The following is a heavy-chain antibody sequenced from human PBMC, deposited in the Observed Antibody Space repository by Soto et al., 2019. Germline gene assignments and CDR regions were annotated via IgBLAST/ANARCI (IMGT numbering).Heavy chain of an antibody. CDR1: GGSISSSNW. V-gene: IGHV4-4*02. CDR2: IYHSGST. D-gene: IGHD2-21*02. CDR3: ASTVAYCGGDCYSSFDY. J-gene: IGHJ4*02. Sequence: QVQLQESGPGLVKPSGTLSLTCAVSGGSISSSNWWSWVRQPPGKGLEWIGEIYHSGSTNYNPSLKSRVTISVDKSKNPFSLKLSSVPAADTAVYYCASTVAYCGGDCYSSFDYWGQGTLVTVSS.